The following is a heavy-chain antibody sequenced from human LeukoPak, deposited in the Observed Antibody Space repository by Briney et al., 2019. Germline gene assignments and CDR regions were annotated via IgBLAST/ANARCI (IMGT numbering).Heavy chain of an antibody. D-gene: IGHD3-10*01. J-gene: IGHJ5*02. V-gene: IGHV3-23*01. Sequence: GGSLRLSCAASGFTFSTSAMTWVRQAPGKGLEWVSTISEGGGTSYYYADSVKGRFTISRDNSENTLYLQMNSLRAEDTAIYYCAKYFYASVSFDAWGQGTLVTVSS. CDR1: GFTFSTSA. CDR3: AKYFYASVSFDA. CDR2: ISEGGGTS.